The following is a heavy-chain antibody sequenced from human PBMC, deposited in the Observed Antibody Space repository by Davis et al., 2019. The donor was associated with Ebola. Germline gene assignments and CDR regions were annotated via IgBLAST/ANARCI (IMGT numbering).Heavy chain of an antibody. CDR2: INPNSGGT. CDR3: ARDLRGSSPNWFDP. Sequence: ASVKVSCKASGYTFTGYYMHWVRQAPGQGLEWMGWINPNSGGTNYAQKFQGRVTMTRDTSISTAYMELSRLRSDDTAVYYCARDLRGSSPNWFDPWGQGTLVTVSS. V-gene: IGHV1-2*02. J-gene: IGHJ5*02. CDR1: GYTFTGYY. D-gene: IGHD2-15*01.